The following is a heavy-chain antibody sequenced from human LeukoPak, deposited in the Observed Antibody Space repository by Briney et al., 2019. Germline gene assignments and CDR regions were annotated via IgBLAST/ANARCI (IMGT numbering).Heavy chain of an antibody. CDR2: INPNSGGT. J-gene: IGHJ6*03. D-gene: IGHD6-13*01. CDR1: GYTFTGYY. CDR3: ASRGIARNYYYMDV. V-gene: IGHV1-2*06. Sequence: GASVKVSCKASGYTFTGYYMHWVRQAPGQGLEWMGRINPNSGGTNYAQKFQGRVTMTRDTSISTAYMELSRLRSDDTAVYYCASRGIARNYYYMDVWGKGTTVTVSS.